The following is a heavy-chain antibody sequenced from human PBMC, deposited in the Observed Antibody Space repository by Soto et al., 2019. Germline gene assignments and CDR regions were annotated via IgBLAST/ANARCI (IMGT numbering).Heavy chain of an antibody. CDR2: IDRSGTTI. J-gene: IGHJ5*02. CDR1: GFTFSNYE. CDR3: VGDGDGGCCSSWFVP. V-gene: IGHV3-48*03. D-gene: IGHD2-15*01. Sequence: EVQLVESGGGLVQPGGSLRLSCAASGFTFSNYEMNWVRQAPGKGLEWISYIDRSGTTIHYADSVKGRFTISRDNAKNLMYLQMNSLRVHDTAVYYCVGDGDGGCCSSWFVPWGQGTLVTVSS.